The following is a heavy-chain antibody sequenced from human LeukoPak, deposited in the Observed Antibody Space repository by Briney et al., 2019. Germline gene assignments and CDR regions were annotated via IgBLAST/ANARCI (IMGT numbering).Heavy chain of an antibody. CDR3: AKDTTLTTGVDAFDI. Sequence: PSETLSLTCTVSGGSISSGGYYWSWIGQHPGKGLDWIGYIYYSGSTYYNPSLKSRVTISVDTSKNQFSLKLSSVTAADTAVYYCAKDTTLTTGVDAFDIWGQGTVVTVSS. CDR1: GGSISSGGYY. D-gene: IGHD4-17*01. V-gene: IGHV4-31*03. J-gene: IGHJ3*02. CDR2: IYYSGST.